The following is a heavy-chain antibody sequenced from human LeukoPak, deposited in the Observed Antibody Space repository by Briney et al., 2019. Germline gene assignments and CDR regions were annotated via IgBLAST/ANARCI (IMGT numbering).Heavy chain of an antibody. CDR3: ARSAKLRVYYYYMDV. D-gene: IGHD1-26*01. CDR1: GGSISSYY. V-gene: IGHV4-4*07. J-gene: IGHJ6*03. Sequence: PSETLSLTCTVSGGSISSYYCSWIRQPAGKGLEWIGRIYTTGSTNYNPPLKSRVTMSVDTSKNQFSLRLSSVTAADTAVYYCARSAKLRVYYYYMDVWGKGTTVTVSS. CDR2: IYTTGST.